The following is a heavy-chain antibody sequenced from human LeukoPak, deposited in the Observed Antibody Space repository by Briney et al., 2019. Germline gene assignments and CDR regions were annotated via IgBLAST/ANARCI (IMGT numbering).Heavy chain of an antibody. J-gene: IGHJ6*03. V-gene: IGHV1-58*02. CDR3: AAGQVYCSSTSCYKGYYYYYMDV. CDR2: IVVGSGNT. CDR1: GFTFTSSA. D-gene: IGHD2-2*02. Sequence: ASVKVSCKASGFTFTSSAMQWVRQARGQRLEWIGWIVVGSGNTNYAQKFQEGVTITRDMSTSTAHMELSSLRSEDTAVYYCAAGQVYCSSTSCYKGYYYYYMDVWGKGTTVTVSS.